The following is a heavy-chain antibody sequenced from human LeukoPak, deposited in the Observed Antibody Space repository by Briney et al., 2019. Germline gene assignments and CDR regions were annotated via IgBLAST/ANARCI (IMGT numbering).Heavy chain of an antibody. D-gene: IGHD3-10*01. Sequence: GRSLRLSCAASGFTFSSYGMHWVRQAPGKGLEWVANIEQDGNEEFYVDSVKGRFTVSRDNAKNSLSLQMNNLRAEDTAVYFCARAAGFGELGGPDYFDSWGQGTLVTVSS. CDR3: ARAAGFGELGGPDYFDS. V-gene: IGHV3-7*01. CDR1: GFTFSSYG. CDR2: IEQDGNEE. J-gene: IGHJ4*02.